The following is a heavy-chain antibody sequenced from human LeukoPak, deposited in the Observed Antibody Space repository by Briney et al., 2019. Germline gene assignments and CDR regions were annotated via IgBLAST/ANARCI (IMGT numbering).Heavy chain of an antibody. Sequence: SETLSLTCTVSGGSISSSSYYWGWIRQPPGKGLEWIGSLYYSGSTYYNPSLKSRVTISVDTSKNHFSLKLRSVTAADTAVYYCARDPSMYYFDNWGHGTLVTVSS. J-gene: IGHJ4*01. CDR1: GGSISSSSYY. V-gene: IGHV4-39*07. CDR3: ARDPSMYYFDN. CDR2: LYYSGST.